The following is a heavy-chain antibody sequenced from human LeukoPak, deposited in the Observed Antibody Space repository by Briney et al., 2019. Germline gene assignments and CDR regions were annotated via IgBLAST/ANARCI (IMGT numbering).Heavy chain of an antibody. V-gene: IGHV3-72*01. Sequence: GGSLRLSCAASGFTFSDHYMDWVRQAPGKELEWVARSRNKANSYTTEYAASVKGRFTISRDDSNNSLHLQMNSLKTEDTAVYYCARATRAVGYDLDSWGQGTLVTVSS. CDR2: SRNKANSYTT. CDR3: ARATRAVGYDLDS. D-gene: IGHD1-26*01. J-gene: IGHJ4*02. CDR1: GFTFSDHY.